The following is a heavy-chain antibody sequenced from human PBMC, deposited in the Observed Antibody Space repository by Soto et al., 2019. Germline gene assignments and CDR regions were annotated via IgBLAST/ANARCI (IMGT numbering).Heavy chain of an antibody. CDR3: AGRYSSGDYAY. CDR2: IYIGGTT. Sequence: GGSLRLSCAAYGFTVSTNVMSWVRQAPGKGLEWVSVIYIGGTTDYTESVKGRFTISRDKSKNTLYLQMNSLRVDDTAVYFCAGRYSSGDYAYWGQGVLVTVSS. D-gene: IGHD6-19*01. J-gene: IGHJ4*02. V-gene: IGHV3-66*01. CDR1: GFTVSTNV.